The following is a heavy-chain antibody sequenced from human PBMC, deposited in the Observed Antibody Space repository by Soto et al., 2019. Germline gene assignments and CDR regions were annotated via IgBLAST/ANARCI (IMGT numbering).Heavy chain of an antibody. V-gene: IGHV3-7*01. CDR1: GFTFSRYW. CDR3: ARVRYGGNSYYFDY. Sequence: PRLSCAASGFTFSRYWMSWVRQAPGRGLEWVANIRQDGSEKYYVDSVKGRFTMSKDNVRNSLYLQMNSLRAEDTAVYYCARVRYGGNSYYFDYWGQGTLVTVSS. J-gene: IGHJ4*02. CDR2: IRQDGSEK. D-gene: IGHD4-17*01.